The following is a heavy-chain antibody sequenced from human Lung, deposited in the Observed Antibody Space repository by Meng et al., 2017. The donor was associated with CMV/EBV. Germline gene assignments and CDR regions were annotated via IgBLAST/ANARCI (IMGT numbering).Heavy chain of an antibody. J-gene: IGHJ6*02. CDR1: GASIDSDNYY. V-gene: IGHV4-30-4*08. Sequence: LRLSCTVSGASIDSDNYYWSWIRQPPGKGLEWIGYIYYSGSSFYNPSLKSRVTISLNMSKNQFSLYLSSVTAADTAVYYCARADYYNRMDVWGQGPTVTVSS. CDR2: IYYSGSS. CDR3: ARADYYNRMDV.